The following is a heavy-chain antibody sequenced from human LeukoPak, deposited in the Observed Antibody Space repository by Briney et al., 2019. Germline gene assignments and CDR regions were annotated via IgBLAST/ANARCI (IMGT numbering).Heavy chain of an antibody. CDR2: ISGSGVST. D-gene: IGHD2-2*01. V-gene: IGHV3-23*01. Sequence: GGSLRLSCAASGFIFSKYTMSWVSQAPGKGLDWVSGISGSGVSTYYADSVKGRFTISRDNSKNTLYLQMNSLRAEDTAVYYCAVPIDYWGQGTLVTVSS. J-gene: IGHJ4*02. CDR3: AVPIDY. CDR1: GFIFSKYT.